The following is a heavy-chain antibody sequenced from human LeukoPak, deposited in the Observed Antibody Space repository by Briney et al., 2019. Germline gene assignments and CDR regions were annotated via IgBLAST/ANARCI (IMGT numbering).Heavy chain of an antibody. CDR3: ARDLSGHWTYDY. CDR1: GFTFRNYY. V-gene: IGHV3-30-3*01. Sequence: QAGGSLRRSCAASGFTFRNYYMHWVRQAPGKGLEWVAVISLDGNNEYYADSVKGRFSLSRDNSMNTLYLQLNSLRTEDTAMYYCARDLSGHWTYDYWGQGTLVTVSS. CDR2: ISLDGNNE. J-gene: IGHJ4*01. D-gene: IGHD1-1*01.